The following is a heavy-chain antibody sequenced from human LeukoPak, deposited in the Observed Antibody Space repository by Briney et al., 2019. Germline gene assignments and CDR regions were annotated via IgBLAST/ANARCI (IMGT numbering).Heavy chain of an antibody. CDR2: TYYRSKWYN. Sequence: SQTLSLTCAISGDSVSSNSATWNWIRQSPSSGLEWLGRTYYRSKWYNDYAVSVKSRITINPDTSKNQFSLQLDSLTPEDTAVYYCARRSYGGKCEGYEYFYMDVWGKGTTVTVSS. CDR1: GDSVSSNSAT. CDR3: ARRSYGGKCEGYEYFYMDV. V-gene: IGHV6-1*01. J-gene: IGHJ6*03. D-gene: IGHD4-23*01.